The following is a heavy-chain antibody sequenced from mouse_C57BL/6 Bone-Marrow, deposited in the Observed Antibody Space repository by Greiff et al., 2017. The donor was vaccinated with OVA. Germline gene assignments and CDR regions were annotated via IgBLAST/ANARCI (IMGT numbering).Heavy chain of an antibody. CDR1: GYSITSGYY. V-gene: IGHV3-6*01. J-gene: IGHJ1*03. CDR3: ARVDTTVVADWYFDV. D-gene: IGHD1-1*01. Sequence: EVKLVESGPGLVKPSQSLSLTCSVTGYSITSGYYWNWIRQFPGNKLEWMGYISYGGSNNYNPSLKNRISITRDTSKNQFFLKLNSVTTEDTATYYCARVDTTVVADWYFDVWGTGTTVTVSA. CDR2: ISYGGSN.